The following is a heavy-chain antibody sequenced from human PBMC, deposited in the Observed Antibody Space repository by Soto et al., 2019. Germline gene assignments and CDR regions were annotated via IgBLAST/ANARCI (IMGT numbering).Heavy chain of an antibody. CDR3: ARREDIFTGYDTYYYYGMDV. Sequence: SVKVSCKASGGTFSSYAISWVRQAPGQGLEWMGGIIPIFGTANYAQKFQGRVTITADESTSTAYMELSSLSSEDTAVYYCARREDIFTGYDTYYYYGMDVWGQGTTVTVSS. CDR1: GGTFSSYA. CDR2: IIPIFGTA. D-gene: IGHD3-9*01. J-gene: IGHJ6*02. V-gene: IGHV1-69*13.